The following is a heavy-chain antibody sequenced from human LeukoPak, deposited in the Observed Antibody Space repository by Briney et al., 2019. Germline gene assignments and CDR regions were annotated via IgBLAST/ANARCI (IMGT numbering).Heavy chain of an antibody. Sequence: SVKVSCKASGGTFSSYAISWVRQAPGQGLEWMGGIIPIFGTANYAQKFQGRVTITADESTSTAYMELSSLRSEDTAVYYCARGPGITGTSNYYYYGMDVWGQGTTVTVSS. CDR1: GGTFSSYA. CDR2: IIPIFGTA. J-gene: IGHJ6*02. D-gene: IGHD1-20*01. V-gene: IGHV1-69*13. CDR3: ARGPGITGTSNYYYYGMDV.